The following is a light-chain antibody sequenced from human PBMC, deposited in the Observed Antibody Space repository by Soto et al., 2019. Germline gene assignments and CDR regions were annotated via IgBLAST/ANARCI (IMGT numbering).Light chain of an antibody. V-gene: IGKV1-5*01. CDR1: QTINRW. CDR2: DAS. Sequence: DIPMTQSPSTLAASVGDRVTITCRASQTINRWLAWYQQKPVKAPKVLIYDASSLEIGVPSRFSDSGSGTVFTLTITGLQPDDFAAYYCQQYDGYFGPGTKVDFK. J-gene: IGKJ3*01. CDR3: QQYDGY.